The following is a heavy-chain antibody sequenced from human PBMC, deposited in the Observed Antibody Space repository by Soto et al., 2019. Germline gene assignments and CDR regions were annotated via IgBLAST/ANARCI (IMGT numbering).Heavy chain of an antibody. CDR1: GFSLTTSGEA. Sequence: QITLKESGPTLVKPTQTLTLTCTFSGFSLTTSGEAVGWIRQPPGKALEWLALIYWDDDKRSSPSLKSRLTITKDISKNQVVLTMTNMDPVDTATYYCAHIPGSGQLLYSYYYYMDVWGKGTTVTVSS. CDR3: AHIPGSGQLLYSYYYYMDV. CDR2: IYWDDDK. J-gene: IGHJ6*03. D-gene: IGHD3-10*01. V-gene: IGHV2-5*02.